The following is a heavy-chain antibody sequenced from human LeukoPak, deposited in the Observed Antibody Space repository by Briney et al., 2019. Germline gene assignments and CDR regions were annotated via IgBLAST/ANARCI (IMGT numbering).Heavy chain of an antibody. CDR1: GYTFTSYG. CDR3: ARSRGPDCGGDCYSEAGAFYI. V-gene: IGHV1-18*01. Sequence: ASVKVSCKASGYTFTSYGISWVRQAPGQGLEWVGWISAYNGNTNYAQKLQGRVTMTTDTSTSTAYMELRSLRSDDTAVYYCARSRGPDCGGDCYSEAGAFYIWGQGTMVTVSS. CDR2: ISAYNGNT. J-gene: IGHJ3*02. D-gene: IGHD2-21*02.